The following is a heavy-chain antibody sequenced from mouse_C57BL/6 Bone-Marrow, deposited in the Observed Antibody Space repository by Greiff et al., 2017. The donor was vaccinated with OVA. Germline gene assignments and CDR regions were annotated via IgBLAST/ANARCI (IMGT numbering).Heavy chain of an antibody. CDR3: ARENYYGSSLGWFAY. CDR2: ISDGGSYT. J-gene: IGHJ3*01. V-gene: IGHV5-4*01. CDR1: GFTFSSYA. Sequence: EVKVVESGGGLVKPGGSLKLSCAASGFTFSSYAMSWVRQTPEKRLEWVATISDGGSYTYYPDNVKGRFTISRDNAKNNLYLQMSQLKSEDTAMYYCARENYYGSSLGWFAYWGQGTLVTVSA. D-gene: IGHD1-1*01.